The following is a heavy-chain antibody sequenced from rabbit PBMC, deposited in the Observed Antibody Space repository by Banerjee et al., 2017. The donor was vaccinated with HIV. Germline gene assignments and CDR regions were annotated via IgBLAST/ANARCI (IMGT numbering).Heavy chain of an antibody. D-gene: IGHD1-1*01. J-gene: IGHJ6*01. Sequence: QSLEESGGDLVKPGASLTLTCTASGFSFSSSSYMYWVRQAPGKGLEWIATIVTSTGTTWYASWAKGRFTISKTSSTAVTLQMTSLTAADTATYFCARTGSGGVGNGMDLWGPGTLVTVS. CDR2: IVTSTGTT. V-gene: IGHV1S40*01. CDR3: ARTGSGGVGNGMDL. CDR1: GFSFSSSSY.